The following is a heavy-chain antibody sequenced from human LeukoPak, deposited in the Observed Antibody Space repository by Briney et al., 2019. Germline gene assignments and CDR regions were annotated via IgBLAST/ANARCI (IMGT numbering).Heavy chain of an antibody. CDR3: ASSYYDILTGYWFDP. CDR2: INHSGST. Sequence: SETLSLTCAVYGGSFSGYYWSWIRQPPGKGLEWIGEINHSGSTNYNPSLKSRVTISVDTSKNQFSLKLSSVTAADTAVYYCASSYYDILTGYWFDPWGQGTLVTVPS. CDR1: GGSFSGYY. D-gene: IGHD3-9*01. J-gene: IGHJ5*02. V-gene: IGHV4-34*01.